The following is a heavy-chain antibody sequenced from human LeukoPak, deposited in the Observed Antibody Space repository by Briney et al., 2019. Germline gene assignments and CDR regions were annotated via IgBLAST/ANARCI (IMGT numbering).Heavy chain of an antibody. V-gene: IGHV3-30*18. CDR1: GFTFSNYA. Sequence: GGSLRLSCAASGFTFSNYAMSWVRQAPGKGLEWEAVISYDGSNKYYADSVKGRFTISRDNSKNTLYLQMNSLRAEDTAVYYCAKDLGVRYFDWLIPGSDYWGQGTLVTVSS. D-gene: IGHD3-9*01. CDR3: AKDLGVRYFDWLIPGSDY. CDR2: ISYDGSNK. J-gene: IGHJ4*02.